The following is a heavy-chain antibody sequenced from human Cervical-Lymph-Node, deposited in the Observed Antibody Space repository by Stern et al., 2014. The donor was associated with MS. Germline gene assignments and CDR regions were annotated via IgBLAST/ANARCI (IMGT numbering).Heavy chain of an antibody. CDR3: ATSLDADYIGYFDS. CDR1: GGSFSKYA. CDR2: FYPSDSDI. J-gene: IGHJ4*02. Sequence: EVQLVESGAEVKKPGESLKISCRNSGGSFSKYAIAWVHQMPGKGLEWMGMFYPSDSDIRYSPSFQGQVTISADQSISTAYLQWSSLKASDTAIYYCATSLDADYIGYFDSWGQGTLVTVSS. V-gene: IGHV5-51*03. D-gene: IGHD4-11*01.